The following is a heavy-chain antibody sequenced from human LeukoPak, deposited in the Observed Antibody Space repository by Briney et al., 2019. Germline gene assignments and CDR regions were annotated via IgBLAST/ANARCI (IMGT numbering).Heavy chain of an antibody. D-gene: IGHD4-17*01. V-gene: IGHV4-30-4*01. J-gene: IGHJ6*03. CDR3: ARDGSREIYGDSTSYYYYLDV. CDR2: IYYSGST. CDR1: GGSISSGDYY. Sequence: SETLSLTCTVSGGSISSGDYYWSWIRQPPGKGLEWIGYIYYSGSTYYNPSLKSRVTISVDTSKNQFSLKLSSVTAADTAVYYCARDGSREIYGDSTSYYYYLDVWGKGTTVTVSS.